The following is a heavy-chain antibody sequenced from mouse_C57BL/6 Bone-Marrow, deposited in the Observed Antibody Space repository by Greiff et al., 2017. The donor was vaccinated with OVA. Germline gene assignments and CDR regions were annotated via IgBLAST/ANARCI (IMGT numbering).Heavy chain of an antibody. CDR1: GYTFTNYW. CDR3: ARWHYYGSSYLDY. V-gene: IGHV1-63*01. D-gene: IGHD1-1*01. Sequence: QVQLKESGAELVRPGTSVKMSCKASGYTFTNYWIGWAKQRPGHGLEWIGDIYSGGGYTNYNEKFKGKGTLTADKSYSTAYMQFSSLTSEDSAIYYCARWHYYGSSYLDYWGQGTTLTVSS. CDR2: IYSGGGYT. J-gene: IGHJ2*01.